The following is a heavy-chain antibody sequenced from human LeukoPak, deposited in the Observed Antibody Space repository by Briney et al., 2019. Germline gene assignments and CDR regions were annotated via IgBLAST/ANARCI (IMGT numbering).Heavy chain of an antibody. Sequence: GGSLRLSCAASGFTFSSYAMHWVRQAPGKGLEWVAVISYDGSNKYYADSVKGRFTISRDNSKNTLYLQMNSLRAEDTAVYYCAKDFGYGDYQKGAHDYWGQGTLVTVSS. CDR2: ISYDGSNK. CDR3: AKDFGYGDYQKGAHDY. CDR1: GFTFSSYA. D-gene: IGHD4-17*01. V-gene: IGHV3-30*04. J-gene: IGHJ4*02.